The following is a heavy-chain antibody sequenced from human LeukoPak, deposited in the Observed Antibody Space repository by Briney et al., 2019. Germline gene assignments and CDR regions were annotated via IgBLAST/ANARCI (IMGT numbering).Heavy chain of an antibody. V-gene: IGHV3-30*02. J-gene: IGHJ4*02. D-gene: IGHD3-3*01. CDR1: GFTFSSYG. CDR3: AKDRPIFGVDSDLDY. CDR2: IRYDGSNK. Sequence: GGSLRLSCAASGFTFSSYGMHWVRQAPGKGLEWVAFIRYDGSNKYYADSVKGRFTISRDNSKNTLYLQMNSLIAEDTAVYYCAKDRPIFGVDSDLDYWGQGTLVTVSS.